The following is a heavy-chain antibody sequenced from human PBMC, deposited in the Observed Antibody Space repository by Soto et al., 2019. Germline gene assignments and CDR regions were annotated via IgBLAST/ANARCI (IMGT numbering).Heavy chain of an antibody. CDR3: ARPFDTSGCYDY. J-gene: IGHJ4*02. CDR1: GYRFTIYW. Sequence: GESREIACKAPGYRFTIYWIGWVRQMPGKVLDFMGIICPDDCSTRXXPAFLGHXXISAYESLSTXDLQWXGVQASDTAMYYCARPFDTSGCYDYWRQGTLVTVSS. D-gene: IGHD6-19*01. V-gene: IGHV5-51*01. CDR2: ICPDDCST.